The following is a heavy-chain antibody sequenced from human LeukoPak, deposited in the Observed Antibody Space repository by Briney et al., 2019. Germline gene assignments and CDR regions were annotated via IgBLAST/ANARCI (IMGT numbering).Heavy chain of an antibody. J-gene: IGHJ4*02. D-gene: IGHD3-22*01. CDR3: AKDSGYYY. Sequence: GGSLRLSCAASGFTFSSFWMNWVRQAPGKGLEWVANIKEEGSEKYYVDSVKGRFTISRDNSKNTLYLQMNSLRAEDTAVYYCAKDSGYYYWGQGTLVTVSS. V-gene: IGHV3-7*01. CDR1: GFTFSSFW. CDR2: IKEEGSEK.